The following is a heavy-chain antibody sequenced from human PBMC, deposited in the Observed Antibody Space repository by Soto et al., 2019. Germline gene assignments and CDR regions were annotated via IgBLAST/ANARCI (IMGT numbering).Heavy chain of an antibody. CDR2: IYYGGST. J-gene: IGHJ6*02. Sequence: PSETLSLTCSVSVASTGGSVYYWAGIGKPPGKGLEWIGTIYYGGSTDYNPSLRSRITISVDTSKNQFSLNLHSVTAADTAVYYCASRRRFGNFYNYYGMDVWGQGTTVTVSS. V-gene: IGHV4-39*01. CDR3: ASRRRFGNFYNYYGMDV. CDR1: VASTGGSVYY. D-gene: IGHD3-10*01.